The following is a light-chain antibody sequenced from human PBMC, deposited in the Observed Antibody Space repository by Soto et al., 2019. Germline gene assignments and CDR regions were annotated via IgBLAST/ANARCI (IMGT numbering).Light chain of an antibody. CDR1: QSVSSN. J-gene: IGKJ1*01. CDR2: GTS. Sequence: EILMTQSPDTLSVSPGERATLSCRASQSVSSNLAWYQQTPGQAPRLLIYGTSTRATGIPAIFSGSGSGTEFTITVRSPQSEDVAVCYCQQYNNWPWTFGQGPQVAIK. V-gene: IGKV3-15*01. CDR3: QQYNNWPWT.